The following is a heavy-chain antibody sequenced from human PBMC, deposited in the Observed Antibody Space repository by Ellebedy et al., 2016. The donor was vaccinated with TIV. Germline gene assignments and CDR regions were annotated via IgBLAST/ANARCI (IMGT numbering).Heavy chain of an antibody. V-gene: IGHV3-15*01. D-gene: IGHD5-18*01. CDR3: TTVYRYNYDSV. CDR1: GFTFSNAW. Sequence: GGSLRLSCAASGFTFSNAWMNWVRQAPGKGLEWVGRIKSKTDGGAADYAAPVKGRFTISRDDSKNTLYLQMNSLKAEDTAVYFCTTVYRYNYDSVWGQGTLVTVSS. CDR2: IKSKTDGGAA. J-gene: IGHJ4*02.